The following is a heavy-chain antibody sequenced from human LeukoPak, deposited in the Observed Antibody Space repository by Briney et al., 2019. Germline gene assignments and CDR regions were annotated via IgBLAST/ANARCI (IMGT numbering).Heavy chain of an antibody. CDR2: INHSGST. CDR1: GGSFSGYY. CDR3: ARGNYCTNGVCYGPDYFQH. V-gene: IGHV4-34*01. Sequence: SETLSLTCAVYGGSFSGYYWSWIRQPPGKGLEWIGEINHSGSTNYNPSLKSRVTISVDTSKNQFSLKLSSVTAADTAVYYCARGNYCTNGVCYGPDYFQHWGQGTLVTVSS. D-gene: IGHD2-8*01. J-gene: IGHJ1*01.